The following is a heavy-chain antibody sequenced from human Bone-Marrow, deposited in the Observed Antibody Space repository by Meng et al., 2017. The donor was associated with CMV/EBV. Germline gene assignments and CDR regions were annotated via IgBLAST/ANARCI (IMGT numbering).Heavy chain of an antibody. CDR3: ARVHYYDSSGYYYAGWFDP. CDR2: IYYSGTT. CDR1: DGSISGTSYY. D-gene: IGHD3-22*01. Sequence: LRLSCTVSDGSISGTSYYWSWIRQTPGKGLEWIGYIYYSGTTYYNPSLKSRVTISVDTSKNQFSLNLSSVTPEDTAVYYCARVHYYDSSGYYYAGWFDPWGQGTLVTVSS. V-gene: IGHV4-30-4*08. J-gene: IGHJ5*02.